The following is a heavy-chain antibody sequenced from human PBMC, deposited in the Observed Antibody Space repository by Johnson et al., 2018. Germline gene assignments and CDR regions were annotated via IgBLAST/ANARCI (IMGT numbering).Heavy chain of an antibody. CDR2: IIPIFGTA. CDR3: ARAAEVGPRDAFDI. D-gene: IGHD2-15*01. J-gene: IGHJ3*02. Sequence: QVQLQESGAEVKKPGSSVKVSCKASGGTFTSYAVSWVRQAPGQGLEWVGGIIPIFGTADYAQRFQGRVPITADESTSTAHMELSSLRAEDTAVYFCARAAEVGPRDAFDIWGQGTMVTVSS. CDR1: GGTFTSYA. V-gene: IGHV1-69*01.